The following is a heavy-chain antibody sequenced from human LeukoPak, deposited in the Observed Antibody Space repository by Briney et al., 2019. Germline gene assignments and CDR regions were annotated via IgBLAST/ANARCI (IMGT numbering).Heavy chain of an antibody. CDR1: GFTFSSYA. CDR3: AKEIQLRYFDWLGDYGMDV. D-gene: IGHD3-9*01. CDR2: ISGSGSSA. Sequence: GGSLRLSCAASGFTFSSYAMSWVRQAPGKGLEWVSGISGSGSSAYYADSVKGRFTISRDNSKNTLYLQMNSLRAEDTAGYYCAKEIQLRYFDWLGDYGMDVWGQGTTVTVSS. V-gene: IGHV3-23*01. J-gene: IGHJ6*02.